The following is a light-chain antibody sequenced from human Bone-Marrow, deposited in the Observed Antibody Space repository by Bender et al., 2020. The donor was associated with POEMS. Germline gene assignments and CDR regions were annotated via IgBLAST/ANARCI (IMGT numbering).Light chain of an antibody. CDR1: SSDVGSYNV. CDR2: DVS. J-gene: IGLJ2*01. Sequence: QSALTQPASVSGSPGQSITISCTGTSSDVGSYNVVSWYQQHPGKAPKLMIYDVSNRPSGVSNRFSGSKSGNTASLTISGLQAEDEADYYCSSYTNTLTLVFGGGTKLTVL. CDR3: SSYTNTLTLV. V-gene: IGLV2-14*02.